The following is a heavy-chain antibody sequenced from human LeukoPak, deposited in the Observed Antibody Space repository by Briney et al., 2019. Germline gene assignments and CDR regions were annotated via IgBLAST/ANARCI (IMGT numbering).Heavy chain of an antibody. V-gene: IGHV4-39*01. D-gene: IGHD6-19*01. CDR2: VHSSGST. J-gene: IGHJ4*02. CDR3: ARRDSSDWHYFDH. Sequence: SETLSLTCTVSGGSISSTSSYWGWIRQPPGKGLEWIGSVHSSGSTYYTPSLKSRVTISVDTSKKQFSLKLSSVTAADTAVYYCARRDSSDWHYFDHWGQGTLVTVSS. CDR1: GGSISSTSSY.